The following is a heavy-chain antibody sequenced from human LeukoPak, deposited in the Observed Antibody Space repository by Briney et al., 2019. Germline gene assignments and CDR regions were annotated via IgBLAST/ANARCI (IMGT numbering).Heavy chain of an antibody. V-gene: IGHV3-74*01. D-gene: IGHD6-19*01. CDR3: ARGTGSGWYDY. J-gene: IGHJ4*02. CDR1: GFTFSNSW. CDR2: INTDGSNT. Sequence: GGSLRLSCAASGFTFSNSWMHWVRQAPGKGLVWVSRINTDGSNTFYADSVKGRFTIPRDNAKNTLYLQMNTLRAEDTAVYFCARGTGSGWYDYWGQGILVTVSS.